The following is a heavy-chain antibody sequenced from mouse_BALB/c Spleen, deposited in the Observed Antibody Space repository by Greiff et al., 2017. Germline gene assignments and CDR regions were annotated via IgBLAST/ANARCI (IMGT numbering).Heavy chain of an antibody. V-gene: IGHV1S81*02. CDR2: IKPSNGRT. CDR1: GYTFTSYW. Sequence: VQLQQPGAELVKPGASVKLSCKATGYTFTSYWMHWVKQRPGHGLEWIGEIKPSNGRTNYNEKFKSKATLTVDKSSSTTYMQLSSLTSEDSAVYYCERSGTGGPWFASWGQGTLVTVSA. CDR3: ERSGTGGPWFAS. J-gene: IGHJ3*01.